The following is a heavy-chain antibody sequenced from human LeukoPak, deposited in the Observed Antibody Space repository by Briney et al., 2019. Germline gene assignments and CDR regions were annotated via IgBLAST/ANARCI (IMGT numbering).Heavy chain of an antibody. CDR3: AKTRATSDWNFIDY. J-gene: IGHJ4*02. CDR2: ISSSSSYI. CDR1: GFTFSSYS. V-gene: IGHV3-21*04. D-gene: IGHD6-19*01. Sequence: AGGSLRLSCAASGFTFSSYSMNWVRQAPGKGLEWVSSISSSSSYIYYADSVKGRFTISRDNTKSALYLQMNSLRAEDTAVYYCAKTRATSDWNFIDYWGQGTLVTVSS.